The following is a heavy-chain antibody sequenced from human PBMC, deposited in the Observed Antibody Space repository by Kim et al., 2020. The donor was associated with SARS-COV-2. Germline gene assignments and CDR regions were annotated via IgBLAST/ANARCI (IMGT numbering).Heavy chain of an antibody. CDR2: ST. CDR3: ARRPGDAFDI. V-gene: IGHV4-59*08. J-gene: IGHJ3*02. Sequence: STNHNPNRKSRVTISVDTPKNQFTLKLSSVTAADTAVYYCARRPGDAFDIWGQGTMVTVSS.